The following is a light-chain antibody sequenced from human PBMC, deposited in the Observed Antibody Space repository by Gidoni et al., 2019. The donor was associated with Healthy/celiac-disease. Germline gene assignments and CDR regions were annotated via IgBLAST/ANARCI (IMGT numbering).Light chain of an antibody. CDR3: QQYDNLPCT. V-gene: IGKV1-33*01. CDR1: QDISNY. Sequence: IQLPPSPSSLSASVGDRVTITCQASQDISNYLNWYQQKPGKAPKLLIYDASNLETGVPSRFSGSGSGTDFTCTISSLQPEDIATDYCQQYDNLPCTFGHGTKVDIK. J-gene: IGKJ3*01. CDR2: DAS.